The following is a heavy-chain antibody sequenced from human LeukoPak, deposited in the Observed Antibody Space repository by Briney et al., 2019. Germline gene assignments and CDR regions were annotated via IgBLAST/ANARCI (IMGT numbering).Heavy chain of an antibody. CDR2: INTNTGNP. V-gene: IGHV7-4-1*02. J-gene: IGHJ4*02. CDR3: ATLGDENYFDY. CDR1: GYTFTRYA. Sequence: ASVKVSCKASGYTFTRYAMNWVRQAPGQGLEWMGWINTNTGNPTYAQGFTGRFVFSLDTSVSTAYLQISSLKAEDTAVYYCATLGDENYFDYWGQGTLVTVSS. D-gene: IGHD3-10*01.